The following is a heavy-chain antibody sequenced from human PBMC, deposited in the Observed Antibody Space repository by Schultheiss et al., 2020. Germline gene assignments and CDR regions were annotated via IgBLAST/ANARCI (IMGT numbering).Heavy chain of an antibody. CDR1: GGTFSSYA. D-gene: IGHD2-2*01. J-gene: IGHJ5*02. CDR2: IIPIFGTA. CDR3: AREGRAGVVVPFNWFDP. Sequence: SVKVSCKASGGTFSSYAISWVRQAPGQGLEWMGGIIPIFGTANYAQKFQGRVTITADKSTSTAYMELSSLRSEDTAVYYCAREGRAGVVVPFNWFDPWGQGTLVTVSS. V-gene: IGHV1-69*06.